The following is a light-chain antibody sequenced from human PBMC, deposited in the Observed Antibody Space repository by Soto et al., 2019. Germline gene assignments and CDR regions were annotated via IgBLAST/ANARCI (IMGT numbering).Light chain of an antibody. V-gene: IGKV3-15*01. CDR3: QQYNHWPPLT. Sequence: EIVMTQSPATLSVSPGERATLSCRASQSVGRNLAWYQQKPGQAPRLLTYGASTRATGIPARFSGSGSGTEFTLTISSLQSEDFAIYSCQQYNHWPPLTFGGGTKVEI. J-gene: IGKJ4*01. CDR1: QSVGRN. CDR2: GAS.